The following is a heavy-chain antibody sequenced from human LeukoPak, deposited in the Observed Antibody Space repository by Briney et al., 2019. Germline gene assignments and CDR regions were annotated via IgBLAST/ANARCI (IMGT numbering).Heavy chain of an antibody. CDR3: ARFSGYIYGYDY. CDR1: GGSISSSSSY. CDR2: TYNSWRN. V-gene: IGHV4-39*01. Sequence: SETLSLTCTVSGGSISSSSSYWGWIRQPPGKGLEWIGTTYNSWRNYYNPSLKSRVTISGDTSKNQLSLKVTSVTAADTAVYYRARFSGYIYGYDYWGQGTLVTVSS. J-gene: IGHJ4*02. D-gene: IGHD5-18*01.